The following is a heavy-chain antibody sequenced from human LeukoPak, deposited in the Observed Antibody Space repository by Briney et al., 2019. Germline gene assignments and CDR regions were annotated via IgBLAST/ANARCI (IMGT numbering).Heavy chain of an antibody. J-gene: IGHJ5*02. Sequence: SETLSLTCAVYGGSFSGYYWSWIRQPPGKGLEWIGEINHSGSTNYNPSLKSRVTISVDTSKNQFSLKLSSVTAADTAVYYCARGLLILTYYDFWSGYPHGFDPWGQGTLVTVSS. D-gene: IGHD3-3*01. CDR2: INHSGST. CDR3: ARGLLILTYYDFWSGYPHGFDP. V-gene: IGHV4-34*01. CDR1: GGSFSGYY.